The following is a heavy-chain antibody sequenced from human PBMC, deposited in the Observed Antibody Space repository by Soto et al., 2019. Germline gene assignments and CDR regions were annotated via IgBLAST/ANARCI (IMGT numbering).Heavy chain of an antibody. CDR2: INPNSGGT. CDR1: GYTFSDYY. J-gene: IGHJ5*02. CDR3: ARVPASLDP. V-gene: IGHV1-2*04. Sequence: ASVKVSCKASGYTFSDYYIHWMRQAPGQGLEWMGWINPNSGGTKYAHKFQGWVTMTRDTSIKTAYMELSRLTSDDTAVYYCARVPASLDPWGQGTLVTVSS.